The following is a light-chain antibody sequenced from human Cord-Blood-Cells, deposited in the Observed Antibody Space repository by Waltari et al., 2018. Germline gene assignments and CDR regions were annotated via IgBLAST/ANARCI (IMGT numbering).Light chain of an antibody. CDR2: LGS. CDR1: QSLLHSNGYNY. CDR3: MQALQTPWT. Sequence: DIVMTQSPLSLPVTPGEPASISCRHSQSLLHSNGYNYLDWYLQKPGQSPQLLIYLGSNRASGVPDRFSGSGSGTDFTLKISRVEAEDVGVYYCMQALQTPWTFGQGTQVEIK. J-gene: IGKJ1*01. V-gene: IGKV2-28*01.